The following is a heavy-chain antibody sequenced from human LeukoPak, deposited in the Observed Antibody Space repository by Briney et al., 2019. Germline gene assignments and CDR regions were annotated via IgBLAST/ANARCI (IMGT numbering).Heavy chain of an antibody. CDR2: IYHSGST. J-gene: IGHJ4*02. CDR3: ARAYGDYLNFDY. D-gene: IGHD4-17*01. V-gene: IGHV4-30-2*01. CDR1: GGSISSGGYS. Sequence: SQTLFLTCAVSGGSISSGGYSWSWIRQPPGKGLEWIGYIYHSGSTYYNPSLKSRVTISVDRSKNQFSLKLSSVSAADTAVYYCARAYGDYLNFDYWGQGTLVTVSS.